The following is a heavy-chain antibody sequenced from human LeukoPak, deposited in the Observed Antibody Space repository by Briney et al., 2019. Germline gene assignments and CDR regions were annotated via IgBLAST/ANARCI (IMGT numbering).Heavy chain of an antibody. CDR3: ARDGGNSVAYFDY. CDR1: GGSISSYY. V-gene: IGHV4-59*01. J-gene: IGHJ4*02. D-gene: IGHD4-23*01. Sequence: SETLSLTCTVSGGSISSYYWSWIRQPPGKGLEWIGYIYYSGSTNYNPSLKSRVTISVDTSKNQFSLKLSSVTAADTAVYYCARDGGNSVAYFDYWGQGTLVTVSS. CDR2: IYYSGST.